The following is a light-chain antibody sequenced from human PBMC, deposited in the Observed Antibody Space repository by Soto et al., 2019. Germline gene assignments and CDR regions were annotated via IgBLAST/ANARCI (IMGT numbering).Light chain of an antibody. CDR2: GAS. CDR1: QSISIY. CDR3: QQTYTTPEIT. J-gene: IGKJ5*01. V-gene: IGKV1-39*01. Sequence: DIQMTQSPASLSASVVDRVTVTLRASQSISIYLNWYQLKPGKAPNLLMYGASYLKSGVPTRFSGSGSGTDFTLTISSLQPEDFAIYYCQQTYTTPEITFGQGTRLEN.